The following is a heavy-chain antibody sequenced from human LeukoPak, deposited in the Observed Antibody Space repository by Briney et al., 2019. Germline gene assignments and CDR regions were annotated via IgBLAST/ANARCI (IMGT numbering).Heavy chain of an antibody. V-gene: IGHV4-31*03. Sequence: SQTLSLTCTVSGGSISSGGYYWRWIRQHPGKGLEWIGYICYSGTTYYNPSLKSRVSISLDTSKNQFSLNLSSVTAADTAVYYCARSGTVTTWNYWGQGTLVTVSS. CDR1: GGSISSGGYY. CDR2: ICYSGTT. J-gene: IGHJ4*02. D-gene: IGHD4-17*01. CDR3: ARSGTVTTWNY.